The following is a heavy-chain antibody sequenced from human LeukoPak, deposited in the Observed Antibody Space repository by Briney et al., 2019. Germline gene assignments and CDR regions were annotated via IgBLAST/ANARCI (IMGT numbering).Heavy chain of an antibody. D-gene: IGHD3-3*01. Sequence: ASVKVSCKASGYTFTSYAMHWVRQAPGQRLEWIGWINAGNGNTKYSQKFQGRVTITRDTSASTAYMELSSLRSEDTAVYYCARDQGTILPDYWGQGTLVTVSS. CDR3: ARDQGTILPDY. J-gene: IGHJ4*02. CDR2: INAGNGNT. V-gene: IGHV1-3*01. CDR1: GYTFTSYA.